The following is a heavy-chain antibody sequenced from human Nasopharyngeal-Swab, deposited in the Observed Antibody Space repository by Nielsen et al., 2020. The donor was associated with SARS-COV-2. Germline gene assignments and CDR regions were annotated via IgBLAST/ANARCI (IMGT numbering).Heavy chain of an antibody. CDR3: ARRYYDYIWGSYTPNGMDV. J-gene: IGHJ6*02. Sequence: WIRQPPGKGLEWVAVISYDGSNKYYADSVKGRFTISRDNAKNSLYLQMNSLRAEDTAVYYCARRYYDYIWGSYTPNGMDVWGQGTTVTVSS. D-gene: IGHD3-16*01. V-gene: IGHV3-30-3*01. CDR2: ISYDGSNK.